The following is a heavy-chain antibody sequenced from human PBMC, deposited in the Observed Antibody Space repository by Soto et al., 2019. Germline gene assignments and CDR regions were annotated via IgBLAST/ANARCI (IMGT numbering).Heavy chain of an antibody. D-gene: IGHD3-16*02. J-gene: IGHJ4*02. CDR2: IYYSGST. Sequence: PSETLSLTCSVSGGSINSVDYYWSWIRQSPGKGLELIGYIYYSGSTYYNPSLTSRSTISIDTSKNQFFLDVDSVTAADTAVYYCDRLYTRXEAFDYWGQGTXVXV. CDR3: DRLYTRXEAFDY. CDR1: GGSINSVDYY. V-gene: IGHV4-30-4*01.